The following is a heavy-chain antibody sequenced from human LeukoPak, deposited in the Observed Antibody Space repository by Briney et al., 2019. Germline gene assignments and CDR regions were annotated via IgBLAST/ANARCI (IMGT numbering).Heavy chain of an antibody. CDR1: GGSFSGYY. Sequence: PSETLSLTCAVYGGSFSGYYWSWIRQPPGKGLEWIGEINHSGSTNYNPSLKSRVTISVDTSKNQFSLKLSSVTAADTAVYYCARAVAGKWELPPRLDYWGRGTLVTVSS. CDR3: ARAVAGKWELPPRLDY. V-gene: IGHV4-34*01. D-gene: IGHD1-26*01. J-gene: IGHJ4*02. CDR2: INHSGST.